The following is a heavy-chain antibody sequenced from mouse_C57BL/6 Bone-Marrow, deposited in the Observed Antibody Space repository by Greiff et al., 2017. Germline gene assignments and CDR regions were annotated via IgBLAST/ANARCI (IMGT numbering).Heavy chain of an antibody. CDR2: FSNVGGST. J-gene: IGHJ2*01. D-gene: IGHD4-1*02. V-gene: IGHV5-12*01. CDR3: ARRTFNFFFDY. Sequence: EVKLLESGGGLFQPGGSLKLPCAASGFTFSDYYMYWFRQPPEKRLEWVAYFSNVGGSTYYPDTVKCRFTISRNNAKNTLYLQMSRLKSEDTAMYYCARRTFNFFFDYWGQGTTLTVSS. CDR1: GFTFSDYY.